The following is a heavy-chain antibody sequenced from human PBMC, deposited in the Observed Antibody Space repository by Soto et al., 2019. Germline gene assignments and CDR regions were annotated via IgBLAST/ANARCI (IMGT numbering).Heavy chain of an antibody. CDR1: GGTFSSYA. D-gene: IGHD3-10*01. CDR3: ARKSNGITMVRGDSWYFDL. Sequence: QVQLVQSGAEVKKPGSSVKVSCKAFGGTFSSYAISWVRQAPGQGLEWMGGIIPIFGTANYAQKFQGRVTIXXXXXXXXXXXXXXXXXXXXXXXXXCARKSNGITMVRGDSWYFDLWGRGTLVTVSS. CDR2: IIPIFGTA. J-gene: IGHJ2*01. V-gene: IGHV1-69*01.